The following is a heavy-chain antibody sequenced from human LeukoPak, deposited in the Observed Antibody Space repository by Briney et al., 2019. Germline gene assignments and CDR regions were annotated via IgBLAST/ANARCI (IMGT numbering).Heavy chain of an antibody. CDR2: IKPDGSEK. CDR3: ATVWLTAPYFDY. CDR1: GFTFSTYW. D-gene: IGHD6-19*01. Sequence: GGSLRLSCAASGFTFSTYWMSWVRQAPGKGLEWVANIKPDGSEKSYVDSVKGRVTIPRDNAKNSLDLQMNSLRDEDTAVYYCATVWLTAPYFDYWGQGTLVTVSS. V-gene: IGHV3-7*01. J-gene: IGHJ4*02.